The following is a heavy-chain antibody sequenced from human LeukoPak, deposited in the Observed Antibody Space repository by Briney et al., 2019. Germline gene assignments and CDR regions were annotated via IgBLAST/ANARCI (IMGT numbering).Heavy chain of an antibody. J-gene: IGHJ5*02. Sequence: NPSETLSLTCTVSGGSISSYYWSWIRQPPGKGLEWIGYIHYSGSTNYNPSLKSRVTISVDTSKNQFSLKLSSVTAADTAVYYCARGREVYSSGWYLNGRVNWFDPWGQGTLVTVSS. CDR2: IHYSGST. D-gene: IGHD6-19*01. CDR1: GGSISSYY. CDR3: ARGREVYSSGWYLNGRVNWFDP. V-gene: IGHV4-59*08.